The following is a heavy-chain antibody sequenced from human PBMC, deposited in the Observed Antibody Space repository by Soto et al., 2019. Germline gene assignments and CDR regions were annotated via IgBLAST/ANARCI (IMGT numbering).Heavy chain of an antibody. CDR2: IYYSGST. D-gene: IGHD6-13*01. CDR1: GGSIHSISFD. Sequence: SETLSLTRTFLGGSIHSISFDRDSIRHPPGKGLEWIGSIYYSGSTYHNPSLKSRVTISVDTSKNQFSLKLSSVAAADTAVYYCARHQSHSSSYVDPWGQGTLVTVS. V-gene: IGHV4-39*01. J-gene: IGHJ5*02. CDR3: ARHQSHSSSYVDP.